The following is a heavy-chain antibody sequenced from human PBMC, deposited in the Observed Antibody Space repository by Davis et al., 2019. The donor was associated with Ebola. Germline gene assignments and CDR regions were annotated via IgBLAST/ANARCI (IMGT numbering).Heavy chain of an antibody. CDR3: AKDSSSSGHYYYGMDV. V-gene: IGHV3-23*01. CDR2: ISSSGTTT. CDR1: GFTFSSYA. Sequence: PGGSLRLSCAASGFTFSSYAMTWVRQAPGKGLEWVSGISSSGTTTYYVDSVKGRFTISRDNSKNTLYLQMNSLRAEDTALYYCAKDSSSSGHYYYGMDVWGQGTTVTVSS. J-gene: IGHJ6*02. D-gene: IGHD6-6*01.